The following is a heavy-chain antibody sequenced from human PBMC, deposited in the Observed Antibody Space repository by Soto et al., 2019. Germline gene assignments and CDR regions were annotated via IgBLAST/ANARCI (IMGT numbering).Heavy chain of an antibody. V-gene: IGHV3-23*05. CDR1: GFTPTTTP. D-gene: IGHD3-9*01. J-gene: IGHJ4*02. CDR3: AASFRYLDN. Sequence: GGSLRLSCAGSGFTPTTTPWSWVRQPPGKGLEWVTTIGGTASRTYYVDSVKGRFFISRDNYKNTVTLQMNNLTLDDTAVYYCAASFRYLDNWGQGTRVTVSS. CDR2: IGGTASRT.